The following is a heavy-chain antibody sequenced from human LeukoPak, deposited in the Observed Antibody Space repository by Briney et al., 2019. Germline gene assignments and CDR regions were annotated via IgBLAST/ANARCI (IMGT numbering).Heavy chain of an antibody. D-gene: IGHD3-10*01. CDR3: ARGSATYYYSPYYYYYYTDV. CDR2: INPNSGGT. CDR1: GYTFTGYY. J-gene: IGHJ6*03. V-gene: IGHV1-2*02. Sequence: GASVKVSCKASGYTFTGYYMHWVRQAPGQGLEWMGWINPNSGGTNYAQKFQGRVTMTRDTSISTAYMELSRLRSDDTAVYYCARGSATYYYSPYYYYYYTDVWGKGTTVTVSS.